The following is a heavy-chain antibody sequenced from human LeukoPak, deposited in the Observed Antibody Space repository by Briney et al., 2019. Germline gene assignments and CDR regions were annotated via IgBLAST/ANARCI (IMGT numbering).Heavy chain of an antibody. Sequence: GGSLRLSCAASAFTVSSYAMHWVRHPIGKGLEWVSALGIAGDTFYPGSVKGRFTISRENAKNSLYLQMNSLRAEDAAMYYCARQKQSHGNFDYWGQGTLVTVSS. V-gene: IGHV3-13*01. CDR2: LGIAGDT. CDR1: AFTVSSYA. J-gene: IGHJ4*02. D-gene: IGHD1-26*01. CDR3: ARQKQSHGNFDY.